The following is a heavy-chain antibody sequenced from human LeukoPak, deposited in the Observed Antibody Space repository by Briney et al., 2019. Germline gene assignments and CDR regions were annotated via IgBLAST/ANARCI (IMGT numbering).Heavy chain of an antibody. Sequence: PGGSLRLSCAASGFTFSSYEMNWVRQAPGKGLEWGSYISSSGTTIYYADSVKGRFTISRDNAKNSLYLQMNSLRAEDTAIYYCARVTFNYFDYWGQGTLVTVSS. D-gene: IGHD1-14*01. V-gene: IGHV3-48*03. J-gene: IGHJ4*02. CDR1: GFTFSSYE. CDR2: ISSSGTTI. CDR3: ARVTFNYFDY.